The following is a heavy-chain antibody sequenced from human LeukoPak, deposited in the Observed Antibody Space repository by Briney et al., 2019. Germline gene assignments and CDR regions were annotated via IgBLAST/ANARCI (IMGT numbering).Heavy chain of an antibody. CDR2: INPNGGGT. Sequence: ASVKVPCKASGYTFSGYYIHWVRQAPGQGLEWMGRINPNGGGTNYAQRFQGRVTMTGDTSITTAYMELSSLTFDDTAVYYCARGREQGPRFDPWGQGTLVTVSS. V-gene: IGHV1-2*06. D-gene: IGHD1-26*01. CDR1: GYTFSGYY. J-gene: IGHJ5*02. CDR3: ARGREQGPRFDP.